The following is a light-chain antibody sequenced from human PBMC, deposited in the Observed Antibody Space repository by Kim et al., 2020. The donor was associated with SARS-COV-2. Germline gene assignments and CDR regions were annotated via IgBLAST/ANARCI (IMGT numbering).Light chain of an antibody. J-gene: IGLJ2*01. CDR1: SLRSYH. CDR3: NSRDSSGNHLV. V-gene: IGLV3-19*01. CDR2: GKN. Sequence: ALGQTGRITCQGDSLRSYHASWYQQKPGQAPVLVIYGKNNRPSGIPDRFSGSSSGNTASLTITGAQAEDEADYYCNSRDSSGNHLVFGGGTQLTVL.